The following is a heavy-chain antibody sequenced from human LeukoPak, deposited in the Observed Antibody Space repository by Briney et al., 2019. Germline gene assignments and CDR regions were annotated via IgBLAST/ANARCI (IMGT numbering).Heavy chain of an antibody. V-gene: IGHV3-30*18. Sequence: GGSLRLSCAASGFTFSSYGMHWVRQAPGKGLEWVAVISYDGSNKYYADSVKGRFTISRDNSKNTLYLQMNSLRAEDTAVYYCAKVPRRTTVTFAFDIWGQGTMVTVSS. D-gene: IGHD4-17*01. J-gene: IGHJ3*02. CDR3: AKVPRRTTVTFAFDI. CDR1: GFTFSSYG. CDR2: ISYDGSNK.